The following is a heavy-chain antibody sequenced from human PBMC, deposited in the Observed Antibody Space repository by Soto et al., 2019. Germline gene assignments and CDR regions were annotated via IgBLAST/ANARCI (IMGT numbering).Heavy chain of an antibody. J-gene: IGHJ4*02. V-gene: IGHV3-23*01. Sequence: GGSLRLSCAASGFTFSSYAMSWVRQAPGKGLEWVSAISGSGGSTNYADSVKGRFTISRDNAKQSLYLQLNSLRDEDTAVYYCARDPKSGNQKLYFDYWGQGALVTVSS. CDR3: ARDPKSGNQKLYFDY. CDR2: ISGSGGST. D-gene: IGHD1-26*01. CDR1: GFTFSSYA.